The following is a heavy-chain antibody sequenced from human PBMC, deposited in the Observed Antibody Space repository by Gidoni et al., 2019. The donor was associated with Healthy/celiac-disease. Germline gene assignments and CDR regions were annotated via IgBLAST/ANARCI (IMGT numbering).Heavy chain of an antibody. V-gene: IGHV3-23*01. D-gene: IGHD6-19*01. CDR3: AKVPGLWVAVNWYFDL. Sequence: EVQLLEAGGGLVQPGGSLRLSCAASGFTLSSHAMSWVRQAPGKGLEWVSAISGSGGSTYYADSVKGRFTISRDNSKNTLYLQMNSLRAEDTAVYYCAKVPGLWVAVNWYFDLWGRGTLVTVSS. CDR1: GFTLSSHA. J-gene: IGHJ2*01. CDR2: ISGSGGST.